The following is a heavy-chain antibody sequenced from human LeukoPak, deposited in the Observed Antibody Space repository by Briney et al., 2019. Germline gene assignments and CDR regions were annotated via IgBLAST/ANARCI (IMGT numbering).Heavy chain of an antibody. J-gene: IGHJ4*02. Sequence: ASVKVSCKASGYTFTSYGISWVRQAPGQGLEWMGWIGAYNGNTNYAQKLQGRVTMTTDTSTSTAYMELRSLRSDDTAVYYCARGRITAWSYYDILTEFDYWGQGTLVTVSS. CDR1: GYTFTSYG. V-gene: IGHV1-18*04. CDR3: ARGRITAWSYYDILTEFDY. D-gene: IGHD3-9*01. CDR2: IGAYNGNT.